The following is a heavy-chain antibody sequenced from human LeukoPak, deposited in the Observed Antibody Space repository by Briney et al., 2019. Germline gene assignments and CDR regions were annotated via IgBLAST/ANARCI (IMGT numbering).Heavy chain of an antibody. CDR3: AIVLYDSSGYYYDYYYYSYVDV. D-gene: IGHD3-22*01. V-gene: IGHV4-34*04. CDR2: INHSEST. Sequence: SETLPLTCAVHGGSFSGYYWSWIRQPTGKGLEWSEQINHSESTNNNPSVKSRHTQSLDTPQNQFALKLRSVTAADTAVYYCAIVLYDSSGYYYDYYYYSYVDVWGKGTTVTVSS. CDR1: GGSFSGYY. J-gene: IGHJ6*03.